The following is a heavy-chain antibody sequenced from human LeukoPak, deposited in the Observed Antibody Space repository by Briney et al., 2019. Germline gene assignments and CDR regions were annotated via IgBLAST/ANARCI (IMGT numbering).Heavy chain of an antibody. CDR1: GGSISSGSYY. J-gene: IGHJ6*03. D-gene: IGHD6-13*01. Sequence: SETLSLTCTVSGGSISSGSYYWSWIRQPAGKGLEWIGRIYTSGSTNYNPSLKSRVTISVDTSKNQFSLKLSSVTAADTAVYYCTRERSQQLVYLVNYYYYYYMDVWGKGTTVTISS. CDR3: TRERSQQLVYLVNYYYYYYMDV. CDR2: IYTSGST. V-gene: IGHV4-61*02.